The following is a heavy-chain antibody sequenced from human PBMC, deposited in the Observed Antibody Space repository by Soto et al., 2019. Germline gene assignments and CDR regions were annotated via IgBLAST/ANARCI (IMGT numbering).Heavy chain of an antibody. CDR1: GGTFSSYA. CDR3: AALVGKYDSIGYYPRYYGMDV. CDR2: IIPIFGTA. D-gene: IGHD3-22*01. Sequence: QVQLVQSGAEVKKPGSSVKVSCKASGGTFSSYAISWVRQAPGQGLEWMGGIIPIFGTANYAQKFQGRVTITAEKSTSTAYMELSSLRSEDTAVYYCAALVGKYDSIGYYPRYYGMDVWGQGTTVTVSS. V-gene: IGHV1-69*06. J-gene: IGHJ6*02.